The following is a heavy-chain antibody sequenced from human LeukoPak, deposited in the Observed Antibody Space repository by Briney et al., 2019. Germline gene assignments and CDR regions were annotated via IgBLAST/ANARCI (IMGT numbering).Heavy chain of an antibody. Sequence: SETLSLTCAVYGGSFSGYYWSWIRQPPGKGLEWIREINHSGSTNFNPSLKSRVTISVDTSKNQFSLKLSSVTAADTAVYYCALNLGASDYGDYPDYWGQGTLVTVSS. D-gene: IGHD4-17*01. CDR1: GGSFSGYY. CDR3: ALNLGASDYGDYPDY. J-gene: IGHJ4*02. CDR2: INHSGST. V-gene: IGHV4-34*01.